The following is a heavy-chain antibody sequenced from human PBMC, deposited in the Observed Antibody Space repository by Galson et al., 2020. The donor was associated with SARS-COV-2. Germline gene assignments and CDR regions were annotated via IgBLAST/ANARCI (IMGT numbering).Heavy chain of an antibody. CDR1: GYSLTNYW. V-gene: IGHV5-51*01. Sequence: GGSLKPSCRTSGYSLTNYWLGWVRQMPGNGLGWMGIIYPDDSYTIYRPSIQGQVTISADKSISTAFLRWSSLKASDTAIYYCASHGASSGWYEGSDYWGQGTLVTVSS. CDR2: IYPDDSYT. CDR3: ASHGASSGWYEGSDY. J-gene: IGHJ4*02. D-gene: IGHD6-19*01.